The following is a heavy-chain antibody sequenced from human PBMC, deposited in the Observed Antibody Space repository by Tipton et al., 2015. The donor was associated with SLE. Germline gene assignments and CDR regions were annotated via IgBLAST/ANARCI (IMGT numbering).Heavy chain of an antibody. CDR2: IYHSGST. D-gene: IGHD3-22*01. J-gene: IGHJ3*02. CDR3: AREGMVVVIPYAFDI. V-gene: IGHV4-38-2*02. Sequence: TLSLTCAVSGYSISSGYYWGWIRQPPGKGLEWIGSIYHSGSTYYNPSPKRRVTISVDTSKNQFSRKLSSVTAADTAVYYCAREGMVVVIPYAFDIWGQGTMVTVSS. CDR1: GYSISSGYY.